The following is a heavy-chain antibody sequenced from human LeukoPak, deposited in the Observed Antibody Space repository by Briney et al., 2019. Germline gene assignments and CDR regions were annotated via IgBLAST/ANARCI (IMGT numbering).Heavy chain of an antibody. CDR1: GFTFSSYE. CDR3: AKGWELHDY. J-gene: IGHJ4*02. Sequence: PGGSLRLSCAASGFTFSSYEMNWVRQAPGKGLEWVSYISSSGSTIYYADSVKGRFTISRDNSKNTLYLQMNSLRAEDTAVYYCAKGWELHDYWGQGTLVTVSS. V-gene: IGHV3-48*03. CDR2: ISSSGSTI. D-gene: IGHD1-26*01.